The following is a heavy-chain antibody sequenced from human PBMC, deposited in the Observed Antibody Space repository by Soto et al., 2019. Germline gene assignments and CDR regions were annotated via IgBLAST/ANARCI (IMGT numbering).Heavy chain of an antibody. D-gene: IGHD3-22*01. CDR3: ARSYDTSGYYRAIDY. CDR1: GFTFSDYY. V-gene: IGHV3-11*06. Sequence: QVQLVESGGGLVKPGGSLRLSCAASGFTFSDYYMSWIRQAPGKGLEGVSYISSSSSYTKYADSVKGRFTISRDDAKNSLYLQMNSLRAEDTAVYYCARSYDTSGYYRAIDYWGQGTLVTVSS. CDR2: ISSSSSYT. J-gene: IGHJ4*02.